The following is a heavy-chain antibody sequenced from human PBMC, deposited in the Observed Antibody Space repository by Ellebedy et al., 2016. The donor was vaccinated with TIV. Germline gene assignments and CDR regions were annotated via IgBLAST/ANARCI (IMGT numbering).Heavy chain of an antibody. CDR3: AKSQGIAVAATYYYYGMDV. CDR1: GFTFSSYA. D-gene: IGHD6-19*01. Sequence: GGSLRLSCAASGFTFSSYAMHWVRQAPGKGLEWVAVISYDGSNKYYADSVKGRFTISRDNSKNTLYLQMNSLRAEDTAVYYCAKSQGIAVAATYYYYGMDVWGQGTTVTVSS. V-gene: IGHV3-30-3*02. J-gene: IGHJ6*02. CDR2: ISYDGSNK.